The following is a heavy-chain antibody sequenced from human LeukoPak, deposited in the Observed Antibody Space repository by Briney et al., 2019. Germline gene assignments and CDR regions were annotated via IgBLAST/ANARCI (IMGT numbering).Heavy chain of an antibody. V-gene: IGHV1-69*13. Sequence: ASVKVSCKASGGTFGSYAISWVRQAPGQGLEWMGGIIPIFGTANYAQKFQGRVTITADESTSTAYMELSSLRSEDTAVYYCARAGTDSSGWLLYWGQGTLVTVSS. CDR2: IIPIFGTA. CDR1: GGTFGSYA. J-gene: IGHJ4*02. CDR3: ARAGTDSSGWLLY. D-gene: IGHD6-19*01.